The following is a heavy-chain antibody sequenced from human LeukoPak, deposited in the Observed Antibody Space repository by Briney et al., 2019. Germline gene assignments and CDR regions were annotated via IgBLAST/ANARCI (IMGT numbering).Heavy chain of an antibody. J-gene: IGHJ4*02. CDR3: ARGSDTAWYYFDY. V-gene: IGHV4-59*12. D-gene: IGHD5-18*01. CDR1: GGSISSYY. Sequence: SETLSLTCTVSGGSISSYYWSWIRQPPGKGLEWIGYIYYSGSTNYNPSLKSRVTISVDTSKNQFSLKLSSVTAADTAVYYCARGSDTAWYYFDYWGQGTLVTVSS. CDR2: IYYSGST.